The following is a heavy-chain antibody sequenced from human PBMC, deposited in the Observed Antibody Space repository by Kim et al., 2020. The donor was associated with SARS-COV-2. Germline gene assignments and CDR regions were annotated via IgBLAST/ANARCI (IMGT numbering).Heavy chain of an antibody. Sequence: GGSLRLSCAASRFTFSNRWMHWVRQSPGKGLVWVSHINSDGSTTTYADSVRGRFTISRDNAKNTEYLQMNNLRAEDTAVYYCTRDDGYGMDVWGQGTTVT. J-gene: IGHJ6*02. CDR1: RFTFSNRW. CDR3: TRDDGYGMDV. V-gene: IGHV3-74*01. CDR2: INSDGSTT.